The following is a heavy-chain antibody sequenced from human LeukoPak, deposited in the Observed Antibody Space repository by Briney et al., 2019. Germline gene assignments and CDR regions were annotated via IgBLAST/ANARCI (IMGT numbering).Heavy chain of an antibody. J-gene: IGHJ4*02. Sequence: GGSLRLSCAASGFTFRNYGMSWVRQAPGKGLEWVSAISGSGGSTYYADSVKGRFTISRDNSKNTLYLQMNSLRAEDTAVYYCAKAYYGSGSYYNAFDCWGQGTLVTVSS. CDR1: GFTFRNYG. D-gene: IGHD3-10*01. CDR2: ISGSGGST. V-gene: IGHV3-23*01. CDR3: AKAYYGSGSYYNAFDC.